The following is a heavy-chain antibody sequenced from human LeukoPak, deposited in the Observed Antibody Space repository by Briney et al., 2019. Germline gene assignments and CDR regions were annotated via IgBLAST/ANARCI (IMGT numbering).Heavy chain of an antibody. J-gene: IGHJ4*02. CDR1: GFTFRKYW. CDR3: ASTVGLDY. V-gene: IGHV3-7*01. Sequence: GGSLRLSCEASGFTFRKYWMSWVREAPGKGLEWVANMKEDGSQKHYVDSVKGRFTISRDNTKNSLYLQMNSLRADDTAVYYCASTVGLDYWGQGTLVTVSS. CDR2: MKEDGSQK. D-gene: IGHD3-16*01.